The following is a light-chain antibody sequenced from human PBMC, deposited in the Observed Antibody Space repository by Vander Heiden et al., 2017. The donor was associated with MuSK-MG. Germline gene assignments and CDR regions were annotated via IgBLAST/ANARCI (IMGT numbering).Light chain of an antibody. V-gene: IGLV1-44*01. J-gene: IGLJ2*01. CDR3: AAWDDSLNGVV. CDR2: SNN. CDR1: SSNIGSNT. Sequence: GTPGQRVTISCSGSSSNIGSNTVNWYQQLPGTAPNLLIYSNNQRPSGVPDRFSGSKSGTSASLAISGLQSEDEADYYCAAWDDSLNGVVFGGGTKLTVL.